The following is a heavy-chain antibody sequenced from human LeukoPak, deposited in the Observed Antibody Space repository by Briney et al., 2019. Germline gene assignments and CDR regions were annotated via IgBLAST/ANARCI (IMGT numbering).Heavy chain of an antibody. CDR3: ARVYSSGTYNWFDP. CDR1: GFTFSDYY. D-gene: IGHD6-19*01. V-gene: IGHV3-11*01. J-gene: IGHJ5*02. CDR2: ISSSGSTI. Sequence: GGSLRLSCAASGFTFSDYYISWIRQAPGKGLEWVSYISSSGSTIYYADSVKGRFTISRDNAKNSLYLQMNSLRAEDTAVYYCARVYSSGTYNWFDPWGQGTLVTVSS.